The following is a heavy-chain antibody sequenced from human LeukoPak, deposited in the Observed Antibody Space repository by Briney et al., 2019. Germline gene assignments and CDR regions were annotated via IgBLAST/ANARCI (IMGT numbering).Heavy chain of an antibody. D-gene: IGHD3-22*01. Sequence: SVKVSCKAPGFTFTSSAMQWVRQARGQRLEWIGWIVVGSGNTNYAQKFQERVTITRDMSTSTAYMELSSLRSEDTAVYYCAADRADSSGYYYGPERFDPWGQGTLVTVSS. V-gene: IGHV1-58*02. J-gene: IGHJ5*02. CDR3: AADRADSSGYYYGPERFDP. CDR1: GFTFTSSA. CDR2: IVVGSGNT.